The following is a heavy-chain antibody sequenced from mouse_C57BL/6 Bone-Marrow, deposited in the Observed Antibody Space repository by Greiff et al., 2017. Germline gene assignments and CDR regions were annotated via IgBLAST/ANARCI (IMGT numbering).Heavy chain of an antibody. Sequence: EVQGVESGGGLVKPGGSLKLSCAASGFTFSDYGMHWVRQAPEKGLEWVAYISSGSSTIYYDDTVKGRFTLSSDNAKNSLFLKMTSLRSAETAMYYCATPYSNYVWYSDVWGTGTTVTVSS. J-gene: IGHJ1*03. V-gene: IGHV5-17*01. CDR3: ATPYSNYVWYSDV. CDR1: GFTFSDYG. D-gene: IGHD2-5*01. CDR2: ISSGSSTI.